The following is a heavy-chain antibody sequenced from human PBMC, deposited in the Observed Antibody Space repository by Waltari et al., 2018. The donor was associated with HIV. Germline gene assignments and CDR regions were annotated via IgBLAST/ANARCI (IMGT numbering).Heavy chain of an antibody. CDR3: ARGVPAATDWFDP. D-gene: IGHD2-2*01. J-gene: IGHJ5*02. V-gene: IGHV4-61*02. CDR1: GRSISSGSYY. CDR2: IDISGST. Sequence: QVQLQESGPGLVKPSQTLSLTCTVSGRSISSGSYYWSWIRQPAGKGLEWIGRIDISGSTNYNPALKSRVTISVDTSKNHFSLKLSSVTAADTAVYYCARGVPAATDWFDPWGQGTLVTVSS.